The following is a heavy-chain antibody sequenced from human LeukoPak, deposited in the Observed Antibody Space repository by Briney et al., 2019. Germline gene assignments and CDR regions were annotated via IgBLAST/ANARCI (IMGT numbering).Heavy chain of an antibody. CDR1: GFTFNNAW. Sequence: GGSLRLSCAASGFTFNNAWMSWVRQAPGKGLELVGHIKRKSDDGATDYAAPVKGRFTISRDDSKNTLYLQMNSLITEDTAVYYCTTLPGGWRFFDYWGQGTLVTVSS. CDR3: TTLPGGWRFFDY. V-gene: IGHV3-15*01. CDR2: IKRKSDDGAT. J-gene: IGHJ4*02. D-gene: IGHD3-16*01.